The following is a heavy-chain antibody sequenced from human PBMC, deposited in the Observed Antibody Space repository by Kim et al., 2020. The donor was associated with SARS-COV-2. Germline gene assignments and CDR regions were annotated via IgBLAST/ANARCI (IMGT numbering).Heavy chain of an antibody. J-gene: IGHJ5*02. CDR2: IYYSGST. CDR1: GGSISSSRYY. Sequence: SETLSLTCTVSGGSISSSRYYWGWIRQPPGKGLEWIGNIYYSGSTYYNPSLKSRVTISVDTSKNQFSLKLSSVTAADTAVYYCARLGPGLLNWFDPWGQGTLVTVSS. CDR3: ARLGPGLLNWFDP. D-gene: IGHD1-26*01. V-gene: IGHV4-39*01.